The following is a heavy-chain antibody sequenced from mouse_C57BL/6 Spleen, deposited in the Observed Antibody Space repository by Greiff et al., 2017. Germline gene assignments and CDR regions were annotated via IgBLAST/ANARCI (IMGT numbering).Heavy chain of an antibody. D-gene: IGHD1-1*01. V-gene: IGHV5-17*01. CDR2: ISSGSSTI. Sequence: EVKLEESGGGLVKPGGSLKLSCAASGFTFSDYGMHWVRQAPEKGLEWVAYISSGSSTIYYADTVKGRFTISRDNAKNTLFLQMTSLRSEDTAMYYCARGSSGAWYFDVWGTGTTVTVSS. J-gene: IGHJ1*03. CDR1: GFTFSDYG. CDR3: ARGSSGAWYFDV.